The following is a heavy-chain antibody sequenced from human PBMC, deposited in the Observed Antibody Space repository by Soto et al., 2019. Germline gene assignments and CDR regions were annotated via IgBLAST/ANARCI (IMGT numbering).Heavy chain of an antibody. CDR3: ARFYYDFWSGYSTHNWFDP. Sequence: PSETLSLTCAVSGDSISSVNWWSWVRQSPGQGLEWIGDIYHTGITNYNPSLKSRVTISVDTSKNQFSLKLSSVTAADTAVYYCARFYYDFWSGYSTHNWFDPWGQGTLVTVSS. CDR1: GDSISSVNW. CDR2: IYHTGIT. J-gene: IGHJ5*02. D-gene: IGHD3-3*01. V-gene: IGHV4-4*02.